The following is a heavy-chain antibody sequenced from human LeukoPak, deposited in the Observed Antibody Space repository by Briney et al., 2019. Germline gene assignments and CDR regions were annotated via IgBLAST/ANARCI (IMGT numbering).Heavy chain of an antibody. J-gene: IGHJ4*02. Sequence: GGSLRLSCVASGFTFNNYAMSWVRQTPGKGLEWVSILSGGSSVTYHADSVKGRFTISRDNSKDTLYLQMSGLRDEGTAVYYCAEDRDTTSARAGSAFDYWGQGTLVTVSS. D-gene: IGHD6-19*01. CDR1: GFTFNNYA. CDR2: LSGGSSVT. V-gene: IGHV3-23*01. CDR3: AEDRDTTSARAGSAFDY.